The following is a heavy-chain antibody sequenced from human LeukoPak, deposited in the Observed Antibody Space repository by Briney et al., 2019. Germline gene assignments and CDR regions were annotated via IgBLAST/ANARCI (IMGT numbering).Heavy chain of an antibody. CDR3: ATSSRVEFGAFNI. J-gene: IGHJ3*02. D-gene: IGHD3-10*01. Sequence: NPSETLSLTCSVSGGSYFWGWIRQAPGRGLEWIGTVYNGGGTYYNPSFQSRVSISVDSSKNQFSLRLTSVTAADTAVYYCATSSRVEFGAFNIWGQGTMVTVSS. V-gene: IGHV4-39*01. CDR2: VYNGGGT. CDR1: GGSYF.